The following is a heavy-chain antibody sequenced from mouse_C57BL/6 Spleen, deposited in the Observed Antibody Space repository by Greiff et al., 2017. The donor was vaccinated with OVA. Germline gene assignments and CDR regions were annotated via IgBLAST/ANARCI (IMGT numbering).Heavy chain of an antibody. J-gene: IGHJ2*01. D-gene: IGHD1-1*01. CDR2: IDPETGGT. CDR1: GYTFTDYE. CDR3: TRTRATVDYFDY. V-gene: IGHV1-15*01. Sequence: QVQLKESGAELVRPGASVTLSCKASGYTFTDYEMHWVKQTPVHGLEWIGAIDPETGGTAYNQKFKGKAILTAYKSSSTAYMELRSLTSEDSAVYYCTRTRATVDYFDYWGQGTTLTVSS.